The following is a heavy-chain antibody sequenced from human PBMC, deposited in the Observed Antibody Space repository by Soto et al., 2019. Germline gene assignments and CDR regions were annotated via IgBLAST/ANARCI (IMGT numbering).Heavy chain of an antibody. J-gene: IGHJ4*02. CDR2: IAGNGIST. Sequence: PGGSLRLSCAASRFRFAGYAMSWVRQAPGKGLEWVSAIAGNGISTFYSDSVKGRFTISRDNSKNAVYLQMNSLTAEDTAVYFCAKGARDCGGDCYSSYFDYWGQGALVTVS. V-gene: IGHV3-23*01. D-gene: IGHD2-21*02. CDR3: AKGARDCGGDCYSSYFDY. CDR1: RFRFAGYA.